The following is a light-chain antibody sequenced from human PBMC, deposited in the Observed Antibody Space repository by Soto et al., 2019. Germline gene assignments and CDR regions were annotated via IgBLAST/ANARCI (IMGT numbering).Light chain of an antibody. V-gene: IGKV3-20*01. J-gene: IGKJ4*01. CDR1: QSVSSSY. Sequence: EILVTQSPGTLSLSRWERATLSWRASQSVSSSYLAWCQQKPGQAPRLLIYGASSRATGIPDRFSGSGSGTDFTLTISRLEPEDFAVYYCQQYGSPLTFGGGTKVDIK. CDR3: QQYGSPLT. CDR2: GAS.